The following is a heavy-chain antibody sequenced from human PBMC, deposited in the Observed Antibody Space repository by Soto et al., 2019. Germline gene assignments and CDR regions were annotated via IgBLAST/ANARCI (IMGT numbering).Heavy chain of an antibody. V-gene: IGHV4-4*02. CDR2: IYQSGST. Sequence: SETLSLTCTVSGGSISSRNWWSWLRQSPTKGLEWIGEIYQSGSTNYNPSLESRVTISVDKSKNQFSLELTSLTAADTAVYYCAKDRLWGSSDRGAPDDFEVWGQGTMGTVSS. D-gene: IGHD6-6*01. CDR3: AKDRLWGSSDRGAPDDFEV. CDR1: GGSISSRNW. J-gene: IGHJ3*01.